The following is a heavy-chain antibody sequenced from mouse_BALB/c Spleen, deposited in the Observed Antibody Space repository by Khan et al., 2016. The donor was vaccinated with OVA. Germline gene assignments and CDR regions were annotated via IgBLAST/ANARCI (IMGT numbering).Heavy chain of an antibody. CDR3: SRLAYYYNSEVFAY. CDR2: ISTGGAYT. V-gene: IGHV5-6*01. D-gene: IGHD1-1*01. CDR1: GFTFSTYG. Sequence: EVELVESGGDFVRPGGSLKLSCAASGFTFSTYGMSWVRQTPDKRLEWVATISTGGAYTYYPDSVKGRFTISRDNAKNTLYLQLSSLRSENTAIYYCSRLAYYYNSEVFAYWGQGTLVTVSA. J-gene: IGHJ3*01.